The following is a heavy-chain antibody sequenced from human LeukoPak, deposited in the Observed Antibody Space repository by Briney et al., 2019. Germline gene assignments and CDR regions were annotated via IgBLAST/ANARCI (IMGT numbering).Heavy chain of an antibody. CDR3: ARSRDFGFDY. CDR2: IGTAGDT. V-gene: IGHV3-13*01. Sequence: GRSLRLSCAPSGFTFSSYDMHCVRQATGKGLEWVSSIGTAGDTYYPASVKGRFTISRENAKNSLYLQMNSLRAGDTAVYYCARSRDFGFDYWGQGTLVTVSS. J-gene: IGHJ4*02. D-gene: IGHD3-10*01. CDR1: GFTFSSYD.